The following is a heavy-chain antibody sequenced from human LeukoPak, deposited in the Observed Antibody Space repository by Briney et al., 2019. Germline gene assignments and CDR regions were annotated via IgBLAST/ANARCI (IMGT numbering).Heavy chain of an antibody. J-gene: IGHJ5*02. V-gene: IGHV4-31*03. CDR3: ARDRPDTTSPTTVGRFDP. CDR1: GDSISSGGYY. Sequence: SETLSLTCSVSGDSISSGGYYWHWIRQRPEKGLEWIGYIYSTGTTYYNPSLTSRLTMSLDTSKNQFSLKVTSVTAADTAVYFCARDRPDTTSPTTVGRFDPWGQGTLVTVSS. D-gene: IGHD1-26*01. CDR2: IYSTGTT.